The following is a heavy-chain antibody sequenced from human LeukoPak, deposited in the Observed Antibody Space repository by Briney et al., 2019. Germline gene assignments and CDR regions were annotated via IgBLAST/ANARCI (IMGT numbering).Heavy chain of an antibody. V-gene: IGHV3-23*01. CDR3: ARDPNGDYIGAFDM. CDR2: IRGGGTSE. J-gene: IGHJ3*02. CDR1: GFTFSAYA. D-gene: IGHD4-17*01. Sequence: GGSLRLSCTASGFTFSAYAMMWVRQAPGKGPEWVSAIRGGGTSEFYADSVKGRFRISRDNSEDTLFLQMNSLRAEGTAVYYCARDPNGDYIGAFDMWGPGTMVTVSS.